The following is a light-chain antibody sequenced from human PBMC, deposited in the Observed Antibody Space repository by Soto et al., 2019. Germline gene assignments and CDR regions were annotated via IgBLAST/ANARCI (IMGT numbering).Light chain of an antibody. V-gene: IGKV3-11*01. CDR1: QSVSSY. J-gene: IGKJ1*01. CDR3: YQYEQTPPWT. Sequence: EIVLTQSPATLSLSPGERATLSCRASQSVSSYLAWYQQKPGQAPRLLIYDASNRATGIPARFSGSGSGTDFTLTISSLQAEDVAVYFCYQYEQTPPWTFGRGTKVDIK. CDR2: DAS.